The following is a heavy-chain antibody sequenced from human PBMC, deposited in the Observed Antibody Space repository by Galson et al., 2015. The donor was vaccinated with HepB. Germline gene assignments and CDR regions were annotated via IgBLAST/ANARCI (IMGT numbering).Heavy chain of an antibody. CDR3: ARDKLRTKEIGYYGMDV. J-gene: IGHJ6*02. D-gene: IGHD2-8*01. Sequence: SLRLSCAASGFTFSSYVMNWVRQAPGKGLEWVSYISSSGTTIYYADSVKGRFTISRDNAKNSLYLQMNSLRAEDTAVYFCARDKLRTKEIGYYGMDVWGQGTTVTVSS. V-gene: IGHV3-48*03. CDR1: GFTFSSYV. CDR2: ISSSGTTI.